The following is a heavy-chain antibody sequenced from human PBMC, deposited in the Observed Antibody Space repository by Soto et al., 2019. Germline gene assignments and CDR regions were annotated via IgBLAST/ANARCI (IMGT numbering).Heavy chain of an antibody. CDR3: ARRRDYDILTGYPSWFDY. V-gene: IGHV4-39*01. J-gene: IGHJ4*01. CDR1: GGSISSSSYY. CDR2: IYYSGST. D-gene: IGHD3-9*01. Sequence: PSETLSLTCTVSGGSISSSSYYWGWIRQPPGKGLEWIGSIYYSGSTYYNPSLKSRVTISVDTSKNQFSLKLSSVTAADTAVYYCARRRDYDILTGYPSWFDYWGQGNLVTVSS.